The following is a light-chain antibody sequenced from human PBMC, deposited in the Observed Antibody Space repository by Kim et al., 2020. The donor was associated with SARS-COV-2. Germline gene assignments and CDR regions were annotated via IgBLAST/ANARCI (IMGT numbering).Light chain of an antibody. CDR3: QVWDSSTWV. V-gene: IGLV3-9*01. CDR1: NIGSKN. J-gene: IGLJ3*02. Sequence: VAPGQTARITCGANNIGSKNAHWYQQKPGQAPVLVIYRDSNRTSGIPERFSGSNSGNTATLTISRAQAGDEADYYCQVWDSSTWVFGGGTQLTVL. CDR2: RDS.